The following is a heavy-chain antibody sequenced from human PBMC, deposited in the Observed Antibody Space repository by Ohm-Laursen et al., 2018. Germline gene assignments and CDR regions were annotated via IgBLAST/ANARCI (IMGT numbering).Heavy chain of an antibody. D-gene: IGHD4-11*01. V-gene: IGHV4-59*01. Sequence: SLRLSCSASGFTFRTFGMSWIRQPPGKGLEWIGYMYYSGNTNYNPSLKSRVTISVDTSKNQFSLKLSSVTATDTAVYYCASSGVTTDYYYYGMDVWGQGTTVTVSS. J-gene: IGHJ6*02. CDR3: ASSGVTTDYYYYGMDV. CDR2: MYYSGNT. CDR1: GFTFRTFG.